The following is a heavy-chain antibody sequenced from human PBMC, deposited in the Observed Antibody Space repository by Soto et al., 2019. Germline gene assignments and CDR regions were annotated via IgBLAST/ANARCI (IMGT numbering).Heavy chain of an antibody. V-gene: IGHV3-53*01. CDR2: IYKGGGT. CDR3: ASTRDSGTSYYFDY. J-gene: IGHJ4*02. Sequence: GGSLRLSCAASGFTVNSHYMSWVRQGLGKGLEWVSVIYKGGGTFYADSVKGRFTISRDNSKNTVFLQMNSLRAEDTAVYYCASTRDSGTSYYFDYWGQGTLVTVSS. CDR1: GFTVNSHY. D-gene: IGHD1-26*01.